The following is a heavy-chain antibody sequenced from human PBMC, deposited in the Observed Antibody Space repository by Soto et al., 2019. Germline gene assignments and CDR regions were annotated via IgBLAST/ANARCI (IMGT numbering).Heavy chain of an antibody. J-gene: IGHJ6*02. CDR3: ARGLGYYVSSGPTGRYYYYGMDG. V-gene: IGHV1-69*13. CDR2: IIPIFGTA. Sequence: SVKVSCKASGGTFSSYAISWVRQAPGQGLEWMGGIIPIFGTANYAQKFQGRVTITADESTSTAYMELSRGRSENWALYYCARGLGYYVSSGPTGRYYYYGMDGWGQGSTVTVSS. CDR1: GGTFSSYA. D-gene: IGHD3-22*01.